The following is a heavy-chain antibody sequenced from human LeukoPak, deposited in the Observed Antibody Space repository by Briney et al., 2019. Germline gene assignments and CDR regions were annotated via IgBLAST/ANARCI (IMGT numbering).Heavy chain of an antibody. V-gene: IGHV3-74*01. J-gene: IGHJ1*01. CDR3: ANLGISAAG. CDR1: GFTFSGFW. D-gene: IGHD6-13*01. Sequence: GGSLRLSCAASGFTFSGFWMHWVRQAPGKGLGWVSCISFDGSDATYADSVKGRFTISRDNAKNCLYLQMNSLRAEDTALYYCANLGISAAGWGQGTLVTVSS. CDR2: ISFDGSDA.